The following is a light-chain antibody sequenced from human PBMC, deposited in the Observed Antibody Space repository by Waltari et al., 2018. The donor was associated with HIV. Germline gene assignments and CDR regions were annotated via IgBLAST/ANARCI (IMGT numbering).Light chain of an antibody. CDR3: QPYYTFPRT. V-gene: IGKV1D-16*01. Sequence: DIQITQSPPSLSASVGQRVTITCRASQTVRSSLAWYQQRPGKAPKSLVYGASKLQTEVPSRFSAGGSGTNFSLTISSLKPEDFATYICQPYYTFPRTFGRGTRVDMK. J-gene: IGKJ1*01. CDR2: GAS. CDR1: QTVRSS.